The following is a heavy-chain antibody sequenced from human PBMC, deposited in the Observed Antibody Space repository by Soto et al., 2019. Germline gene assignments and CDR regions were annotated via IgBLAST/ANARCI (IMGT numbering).Heavy chain of an antibody. D-gene: IGHD3-10*01. Sequence: SETLSLTCDVSGDSISSNNWWSWVRQPPGKGLEWIGEIYHSGSTNYNPSLKSRVTISVDTSKNQFSLKLSSVTAADTAVYYCARRYGSAFDIWGQGQWSPSPQ. CDR1: GDSISSNNW. V-gene: IGHV4-4*02. J-gene: IGHJ3*02. CDR2: IYHSGST. CDR3: ARRYGSAFDI.